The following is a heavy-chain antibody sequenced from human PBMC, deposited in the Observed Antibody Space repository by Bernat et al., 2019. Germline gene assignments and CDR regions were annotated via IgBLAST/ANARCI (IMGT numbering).Heavy chain of an antibody. CDR3: TADRGGGATTDFRTLDYFGY. Sequence: EVQLVESGGGLVKPGGSLRLSCAASGFTFSNAWMSWVRQAPGKGLEWAGRIKSKTDGGTTDYAAPVKGRFTISRDDSKNTLYLQMNSLKTEDTAVDYCTADRGGGATTDFRTLDYFGYWGQGTLVTVSS. V-gene: IGHV3-15*01. CDR2: IKSKTDGGTT. J-gene: IGHJ4*02. CDR1: GFTFSNAW. D-gene: IGHD1-26*01.